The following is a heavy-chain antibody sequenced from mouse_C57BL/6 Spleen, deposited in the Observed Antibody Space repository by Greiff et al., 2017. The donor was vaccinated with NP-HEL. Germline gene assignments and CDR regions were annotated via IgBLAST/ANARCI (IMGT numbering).Heavy chain of an antibody. CDR1: GYSITSGYY. V-gene: IGHV3-6*01. D-gene: IGHD1-1*01. CDR2: ISYDGSN. Sequence: EVQRVESGPGLVKPSQSLSLTCSVTGYSITSGYYWNWIRQFPGNKLEWMGYISYDGSNNYNPSLKNRISITRDTSKNQFFLKLNSVTTEDTATYYCARGAPYFYYFDYWGQGTTLTVSS. J-gene: IGHJ2*01. CDR3: ARGAPYFYYFDY.